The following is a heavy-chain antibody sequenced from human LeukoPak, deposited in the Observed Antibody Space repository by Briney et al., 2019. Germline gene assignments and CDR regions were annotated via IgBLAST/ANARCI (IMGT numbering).Heavy chain of an antibody. CDR1: GFTFSDYY. CDR3: AKDPNRHGDYRIFFDY. Sequence: GGSLRLSCAASGFTFSDYYMSWIRQAPGKGLQWVSYISFSGNTIYYADSVKGRFTISRDNAKNSLYLQMNSLRDEDTAVYYCAKDPNRHGDYRIFFDYWGQGTLVTVSS. D-gene: IGHD4-17*01. CDR2: ISFSGNTI. V-gene: IGHV3-11*01. J-gene: IGHJ4*02.